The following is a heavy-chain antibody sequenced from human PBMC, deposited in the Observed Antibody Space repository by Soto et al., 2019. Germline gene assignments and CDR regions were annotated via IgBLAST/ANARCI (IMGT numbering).Heavy chain of an antibody. CDR1: GGSFSDFA. CDR3: ARGGIVAVPAALSSYHDYTNYRCDS. J-gene: IGHJ4*02. CDR2: IIPMFAAS. D-gene: IGHD2-15*01. Sequence: QVQLAQSGAEVRKPGSSVKVSCGASGGSFSDFAFSWVLQAPGQGLEWMGGIIPMFAASKYAQRFQDRVTITADESTNTVYLVLSSLTSDDTATYYCARGGIVAVPAALSSYHDYTNYRCDSWGKGTLVTVSS. V-gene: IGHV1-69*01.